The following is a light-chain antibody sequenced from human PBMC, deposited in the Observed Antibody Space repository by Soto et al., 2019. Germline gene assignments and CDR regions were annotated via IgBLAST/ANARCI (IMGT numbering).Light chain of an antibody. CDR1: SIDVGGYNY. Sequence: QSVLTQPASVSESPGQTITISCTGTSIDVGGYNYVSWYQQHPGKAPKLMIYDVSNRPSGVSNRFSGSKSGNTASLTISGLQAEDEADYYCSSYTSSSTLYVFGTGTKVTVL. V-gene: IGLV2-14*01. CDR3: SSYTSSSTLYV. CDR2: DVS. J-gene: IGLJ1*01.